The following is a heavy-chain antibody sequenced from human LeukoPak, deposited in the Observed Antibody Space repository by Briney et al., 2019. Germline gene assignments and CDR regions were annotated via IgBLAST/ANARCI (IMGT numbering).Heavy chain of an antibody. V-gene: IGHV1-18*01. Sequence: ASVKVSCKASGYTFTSYGISWVRQAPGQGLEWMGWISAYNGNTNYAQKLQGRVTMTRDMSTSTVYMELSSLRSEDTAVYYCARERTSLNYYYMDVWGKGTTVTVSS. CDR2: ISAYNGNT. CDR3: ARERTSLNYYYMDV. CDR1: GYTFTSYG. D-gene: IGHD2-2*01. J-gene: IGHJ6*03.